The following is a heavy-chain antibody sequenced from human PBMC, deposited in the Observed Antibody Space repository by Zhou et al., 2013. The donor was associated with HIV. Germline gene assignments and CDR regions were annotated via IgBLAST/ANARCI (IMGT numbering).Heavy chain of an antibody. V-gene: IGHV1-69*13. CDR2: LIPLSGVL. CDR3: TRVGSGWLIDF. D-gene: IGHD6-19*01. J-gene: IGHJ4*02. Sequence: QVQLEQSGAEVKKPGSSVRVSCRASGDRFGTYAMNWVRQAPGQGLEWMGRLIPLSGVLNSAPKFQGRLSLTADVSTSTAYMELSNLRSDDTAVYYCTRVGSGWLIDFWGQGTLVTVSS. CDR1: GDRFGTYA.